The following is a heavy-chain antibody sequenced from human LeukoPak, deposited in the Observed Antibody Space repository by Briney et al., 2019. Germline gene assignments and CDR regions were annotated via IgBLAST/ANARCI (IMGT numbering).Heavy chain of an antibody. J-gene: IGHJ4*02. Sequence: PGGSLRLSCADSGFTFSSHAMSWVRQAPGKGLEWVSGISGSAGSTVYADSVKGRLTISRDNSKNTLNLQMNSRRAEDTAVYYCPKDLLSCAGSFSWGVFDYWGQGTLVTVSA. V-gene: IGHV3-23*01. D-gene: IGHD3-10*02. CDR2: ISGSAGST. CDR3: PKDLLSCAGSFSWGVFDY. CDR1: GFTFSSHA.